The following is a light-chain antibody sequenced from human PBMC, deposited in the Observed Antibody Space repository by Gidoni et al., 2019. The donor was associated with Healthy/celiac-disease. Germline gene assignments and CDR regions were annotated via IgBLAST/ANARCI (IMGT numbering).Light chain of an antibody. CDR2: GAS. V-gene: IGKV3-20*01. CDR1: QSVTSTY. Sequence: EIVLTQSPGTLSLSPGERATLSCRASQSVTSTYLDWYQQKPGQAPRLLMYGASSRATGIPDRFSGSGSGTDFTLTISRLEPEDFAVYYCQQYGSSPWTFGQGTKVEIK. CDR3: QQYGSSPWT. J-gene: IGKJ1*01.